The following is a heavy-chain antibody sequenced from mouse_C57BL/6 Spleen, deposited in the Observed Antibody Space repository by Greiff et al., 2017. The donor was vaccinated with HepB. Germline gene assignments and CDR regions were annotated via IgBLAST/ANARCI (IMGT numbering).Heavy chain of an antibody. CDR1: GYTFTSYT. J-gene: IGHJ3*01. Sequence: VKLMESGAELARPGASVKMSCKASGYTFTSYTMHWVKQRPGQGLEWIGYINPSSGYTKYNQKFKDKATLTADKSSSTAYMQLSSLTSEDSAVYYCAREGVLRKGFAYWGQGTLVTVSA. D-gene: IGHD1-1*01. CDR2: INPSSGYT. V-gene: IGHV1-4*01. CDR3: AREGVLRKGFAY.